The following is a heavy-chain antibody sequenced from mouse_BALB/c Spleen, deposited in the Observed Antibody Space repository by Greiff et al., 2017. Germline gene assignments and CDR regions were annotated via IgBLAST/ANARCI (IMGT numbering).Heavy chain of an antibody. D-gene: IGHD2-14*01. J-gene: IGHJ2*01. CDR3: ARDGYGGPFDY. CDR2: IWAGGST. CDR1: GFSLTSYG. V-gene: IGHV2-9*02. Sequence: QVQLKESGPGLVAPSQSLSITCTVSGFSLTSYGVHWVRQPPGKGLEWLGVIWAGGSTNYNSALMSRLSISKDNSKSQVFLKMNSLQTDDTAMYYCARDGYGGPFDYWGQGTTLTVSA.